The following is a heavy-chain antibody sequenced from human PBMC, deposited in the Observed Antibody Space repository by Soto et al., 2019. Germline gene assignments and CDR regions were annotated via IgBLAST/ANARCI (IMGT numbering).Heavy chain of an antibody. D-gene: IGHD6-19*01. Sequence: QVQLVESGGGVVQPGRSLRLSCAASGFTFSSYAMHWVRQAPGKGLEWVAVISYDGSNKYYADSMKGRFTISRDNSKNTLYLQMNSLRAEDTAVYYCARGYSSGPFDYWGQGTLVTVSS. CDR3: ARGYSSGPFDY. J-gene: IGHJ4*02. CDR2: ISYDGSNK. CDR1: GFTFSSYA. V-gene: IGHV3-30-3*01.